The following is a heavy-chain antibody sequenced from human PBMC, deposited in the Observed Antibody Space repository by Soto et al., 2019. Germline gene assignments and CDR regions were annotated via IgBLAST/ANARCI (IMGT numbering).Heavy chain of an antibody. J-gene: IGHJ3*02. CDR1: GFTFSSYA. CDR3: ARDRRITIFGVVIPSDAFDI. D-gene: IGHD3-3*01. V-gene: IGHV3-64*01. Sequence: GGSLRLSCAASGFTFSSYAMHWVRQAPGKGLEYVSAISSNGGSTYYANSVKGRFTISRDNSKNTLYLQMGSLRAEDMAVYYCARDRRITIFGVVIPSDAFDIWGQGTMVTVSS. CDR2: ISSNGGST.